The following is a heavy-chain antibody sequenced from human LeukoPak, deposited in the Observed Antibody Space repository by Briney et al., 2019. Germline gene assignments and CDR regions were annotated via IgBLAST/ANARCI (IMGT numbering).Heavy chain of an antibody. Sequence: GGSLRLSCAASGFTFSSYAMSWVRQAPGKELEWVSAISGSGGSTYYADSVKGRFTISRDNSKNTLYLQMNSLRAEDTAVYYCAKVKYSSSWYYFDYWGQGTLVTVSS. D-gene: IGHD6-13*01. V-gene: IGHV3-23*01. J-gene: IGHJ4*02. CDR1: GFTFSSYA. CDR3: AKVKYSSSWYYFDY. CDR2: ISGSGGST.